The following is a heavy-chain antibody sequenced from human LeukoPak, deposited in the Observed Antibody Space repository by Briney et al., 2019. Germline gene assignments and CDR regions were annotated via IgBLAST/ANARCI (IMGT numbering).Heavy chain of an antibody. V-gene: IGHV5-51*01. J-gene: IGHJ4*02. CDR1: GYSFTSYW. CDR3: ARQTSSSSRVDF. Sequence: GESLKISCKGFGYSFTSYWNGWVRQMPGKGLEWMGIIYPGDSDTRYSPSFQGQVTISADKSISTAYLQWNSLKASDTAMYFCARQTSSSSRVDFWGQGTLVTVSS. CDR2: IYPGDSDT. D-gene: IGHD6-6*01.